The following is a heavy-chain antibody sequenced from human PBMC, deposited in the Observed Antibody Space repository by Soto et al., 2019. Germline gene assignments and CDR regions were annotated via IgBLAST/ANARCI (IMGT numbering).Heavy chain of an antibody. CDR3: ARGILGDYDFWSGSYYYYGMDV. D-gene: IGHD3-3*01. CDR1: GGSISSYY. CDR2: IYYSGST. V-gene: IGHV4-59*01. Sequence: PSETLSLTCTVSGGSISSYYWSWIRQPPGKGLEWIGYIYYSGSTNYNPSLKSRVTTSVDTSKNQFSLKLSSATAADTAVYYCARGILGDYDFWSGSYYYYGMDVWGQGTTVTVSS. J-gene: IGHJ6*02.